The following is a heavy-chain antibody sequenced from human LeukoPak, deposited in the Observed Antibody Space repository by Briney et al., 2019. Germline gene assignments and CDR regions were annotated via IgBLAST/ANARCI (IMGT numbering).Heavy chain of an antibody. CDR3: ARGLRIQLWLLQEVGFDY. Sequence: KPSETLSLTCAVYGGSFSGYYWSWIRQPPGKGLEWIGEINHSGSTNYNPSLKSRVTISVDTSKNQFSLKLSSVTAADTAVYYCARGLRIQLWLLQEVGFDYWGQGTLVTVSS. D-gene: IGHD5-18*01. CDR1: GGSFSGYY. J-gene: IGHJ4*02. CDR2: INHSGST. V-gene: IGHV4-34*01.